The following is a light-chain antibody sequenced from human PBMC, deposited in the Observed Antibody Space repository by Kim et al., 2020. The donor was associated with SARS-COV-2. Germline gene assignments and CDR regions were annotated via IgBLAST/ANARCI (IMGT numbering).Light chain of an antibody. Sequence: APGKTGRITGGGTNIASKNVHGYQRKPGRAPVLVIFYDNDRPSGIPERFSGSNSGNTATLTISRVEAGDEADYYCHVWDSTSDHVFGTGTKVTVL. V-gene: IGLV3-21*04. CDR1: NIASKN. CDR3: HVWDSTSDHV. J-gene: IGLJ1*01. CDR2: YDN.